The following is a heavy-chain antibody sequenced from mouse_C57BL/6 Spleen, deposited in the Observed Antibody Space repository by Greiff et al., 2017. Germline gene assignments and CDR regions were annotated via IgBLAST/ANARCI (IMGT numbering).Heavy chain of an antibody. CDR3: ARLYDYAAYFDY. CDR2: IYPGSGST. D-gene: IGHD2-4*01. V-gene: IGHV1-55*01. CDR1: GYTFTSYW. J-gene: IGHJ2*01. Sequence: VQLQQPGAELVKPGASVKMSCKASGYTFTSYWITWVKQRPGQGLEWIGDIYPGSGSTNYNEKFKSKATLTVDTSSSTAYMQLSSLTSEDSAVYYCARLYDYAAYFDYWGQSTTLTVSS.